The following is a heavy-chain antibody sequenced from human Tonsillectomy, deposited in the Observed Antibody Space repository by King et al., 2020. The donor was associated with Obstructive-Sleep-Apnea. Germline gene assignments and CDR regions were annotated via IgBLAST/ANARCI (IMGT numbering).Heavy chain of an antibody. J-gene: IGHJ4*02. CDR1: GYSFTSYW. CDR2: IYPGDSDT. V-gene: IGHV5-51*01. Sequence: QLVQSGAEVKKPGESLKISCKGSGYSFTSYWIGWVRQMPGKGLEWVGIIYPGDSDTRYSPSFQGQVTISADTSISTAYLQWSSLKASDTAMYYCARHGVRDKYSGYCFDYWGQGTLVTVSS. D-gene: IGHD5-12*01. CDR3: ARHGVRDKYSGYCFDY.